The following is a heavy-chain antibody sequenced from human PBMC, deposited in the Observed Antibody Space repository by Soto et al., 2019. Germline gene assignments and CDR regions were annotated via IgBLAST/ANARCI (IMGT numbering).Heavy chain of an antibody. Sequence: QVQLRESGPRLVKPSGTLSLTCAVSGSSITSSNWWTWVRQPPGKGLEWIGESYHSGSSNYNPSLKSRVTISVDKSKNLFFLKLTSVTAADTAVYYCARRYYYDSSGYYLGDWGQGTLVTVSS. CDR2: SYHSGSS. D-gene: IGHD3-22*01. V-gene: IGHV4-4*02. CDR1: GSSITSSNW. J-gene: IGHJ4*02. CDR3: ARRYYYDSSGYYLGD.